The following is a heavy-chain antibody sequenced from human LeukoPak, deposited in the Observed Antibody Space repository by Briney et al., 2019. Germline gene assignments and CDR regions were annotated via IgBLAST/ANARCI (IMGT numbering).Heavy chain of an antibody. CDR3: AREECSSTSCSSDY. V-gene: IGHV3-11*04. Sequence: GGSLRLSCAASGFTFSDYYMSWIRQAPGKGLEWVSYISSSGSTIYHADSVKGRFTISRDNAKNSLYLQMNSLRAEDTAVYYCAREECSSTSCSSDYWGQGTLVTVSS. CDR1: GFTFSDYY. CDR2: ISSSGSTI. J-gene: IGHJ4*02. D-gene: IGHD2-2*01.